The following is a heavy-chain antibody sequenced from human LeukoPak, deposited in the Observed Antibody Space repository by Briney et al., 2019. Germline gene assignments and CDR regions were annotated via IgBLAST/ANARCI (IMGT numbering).Heavy chain of an antibody. CDR3: ARAVYCSGGGCFWYFDL. Sequence: GGSLRLSCVASGFTVSSYYVSWVRQAPGKGLEWVSLISSSSRFIYYGDSVKGRFTISRDNAKKSLYLQMNSLRAEDTAVYYCARAVYCSGGGCFWYFDLWGRGTLVTVSS. V-gene: IGHV3-21*01. CDR2: ISSSSRFI. D-gene: IGHD2-15*01. J-gene: IGHJ2*01. CDR1: GFTVSSYY.